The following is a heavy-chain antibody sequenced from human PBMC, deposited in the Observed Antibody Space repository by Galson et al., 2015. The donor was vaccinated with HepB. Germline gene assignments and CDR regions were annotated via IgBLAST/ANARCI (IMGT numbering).Heavy chain of an antibody. CDR2: ISYDGSKK. D-gene: IGHD6-13*01. J-gene: IGHJ4*02. CDR1: GFTFSSPG. CDR3: AKGSAVDIAAADDFDY. Sequence: SLRLSCAATGFTFSSPGMHWVRQGPGKGLEWGAVISYDGSKKYYADSVKGRFTITRDNSKNTLYLQMNSLRAEDTAVYYCAKGSAVDIAAADDFDYRGQGTLVTVSS. V-gene: IGHV3-30*18.